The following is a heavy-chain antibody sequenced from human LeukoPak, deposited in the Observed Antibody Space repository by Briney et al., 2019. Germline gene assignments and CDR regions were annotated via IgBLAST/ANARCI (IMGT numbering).Heavy chain of an antibody. Sequence: SETLSLTCSVSGGSISNYYWSWIRQPAGKGLEWIGRFYNSGSTNCNPSLKSRVTMSVDTSKNQFSLKLSSVTAADTAVYYCASWGSHFDYWGQGTLVPVSS. CDR1: GGSISNYY. CDR2: FYNSGST. CDR3: ASWGSHFDY. V-gene: IGHV4-4*07. D-gene: IGHD3-16*01. J-gene: IGHJ4*02.